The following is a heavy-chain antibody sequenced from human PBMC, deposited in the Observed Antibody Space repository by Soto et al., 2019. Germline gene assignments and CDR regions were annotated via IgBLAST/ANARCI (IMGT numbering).Heavy chain of an antibody. V-gene: IGHV3-48*02. CDR2: ISSSGSTI. J-gene: IGHJ4*02. D-gene: IGHD3-16*01. CDR1: GYTFSSYG. Sequence: PGGSLRLSCAAHGYTFSSYGLNWVRQAPGKGLAWVSYISSSGSTIQYADSVKGRFTISRDNAKNSLYLQMNSLRDEDTAVYYCVRGGTGRTDYWGQGTLVTVSS. CDR3: VRGGTGRTDY.